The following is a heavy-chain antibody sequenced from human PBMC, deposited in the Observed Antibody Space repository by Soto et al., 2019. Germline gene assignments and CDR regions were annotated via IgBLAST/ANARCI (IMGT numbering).Heavy chain of an antibody. V-gene: IGHV1-69*13. CDR2: IIPIFGTA. CDR1: GGTFSSYA. Sequence: SVKVSCKASGGTFSSYAISWVRQAPGQGLEWMGGIIPIFGTANYAQKFQGRATITADESTSTAYMELSSLRSEDTAVYYCARVRNSQVYYYYYGMDVWGQGTTVTVSS. CDR3: ARVRNSQVYYYYYGMDV. J-gene: IGHJ6*02.